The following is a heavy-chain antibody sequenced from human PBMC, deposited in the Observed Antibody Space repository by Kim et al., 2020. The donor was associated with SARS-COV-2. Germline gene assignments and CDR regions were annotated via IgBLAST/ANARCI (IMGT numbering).Heavy chain of an antibody. V-gene: IGHV4-34*01. Sequence: SETLSLTCAVYVGSFSGHYWTWIRQSPGQGLEWIGEINQSGDSNINPSLKRRVTISVDTSKNQFSLRLNSTTAADTAFYFCARGRDWNKGYFVYWGQGTPFIVS. CDR3: ARGRDWNKGYFVY. CDR2: INQSGDS. CDR1: VGSFSGHY. D-gene: IGHD1-1*01. J-gene: IGHJ4*02.